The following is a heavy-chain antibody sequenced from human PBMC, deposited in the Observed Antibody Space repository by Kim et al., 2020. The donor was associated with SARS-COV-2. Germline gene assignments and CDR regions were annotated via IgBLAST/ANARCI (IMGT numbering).Heavy chain of an antibody. J-gene: IGHJ6*02. V-gene: IGHV1-69*13. CDR1: GGTFSSYA. Sequence: SVKVSCKASGGTFSSYAISWVRQAPGQGLEWMGGIIPIFGTANYAQKFQGRVTITADESTSTAYMELSSLRSEDTAVYYCARMDIVVVPASNYYYYYGMDVWGQGTTVTVSS. CDR2: IIPIFGTA. D-gene: IGHD2-2*03. CDR3: ARMDIVVVPASNYYYYYGMDV.